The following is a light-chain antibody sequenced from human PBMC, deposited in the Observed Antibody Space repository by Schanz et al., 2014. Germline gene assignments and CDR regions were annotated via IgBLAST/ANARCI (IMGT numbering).Light chain of an antibody. CDR1: QSVSYY. CDR2: DAS. V-gene: IGKV1-5*01. J-gene: IGKJ1*01. Sequence: DIQMTQSPSALSASVGDRVFLSCRASQSVSYYLAWFQQTPGKAPKLLIYDASSLASGVPSRFSGSGSGTEFTLTISSLQPDDFASYFCQQYHSYPWTFGHGTKVESK. CDR3: QQYHSYPWT.